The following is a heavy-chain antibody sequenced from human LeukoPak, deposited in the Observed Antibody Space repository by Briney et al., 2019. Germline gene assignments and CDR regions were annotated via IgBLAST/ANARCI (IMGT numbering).Heavy chain of an antibody. J-gene: IGHJ6*04. CDR2: IYYSGST. CDR3: ARDGSRSVATMGMDV. V-gene: IGHV4-39*07. CDR1: GGSISSGPYC. D-gene: IGHD5-24*01. Sequence: SGTLSLTCTVSGGSISSGPYCWDWIRQPPGKGLEWIGSIYYSGSTFHNPSLKSRVTMSVDTSKNQFSLNLTSVTAADTAVYYCARDGSRSVATMGMDVWGKGTTVTVSS.